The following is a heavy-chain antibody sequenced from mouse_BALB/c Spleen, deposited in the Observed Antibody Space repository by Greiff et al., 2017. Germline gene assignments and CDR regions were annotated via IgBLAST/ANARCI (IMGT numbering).Heavy chain of an antibody. J-gene: IGHJ3*01. V-gene: IGHV1-82*01. CDR2: IYPGDGDT. CDR1: GYAFSSSW. Sequence: VQLQQSGPELVKPGASVKISCKASGYAFSSSWMNWVKQRPGQGLEWIGRIYPGDGDTNYNGKFKGKATLTADKSSSTAYMQLSSLTSVDSAVYFCARRGDYYGSSSFAYWGQGTLVTVSA. CDR3: ARRGDYYGSSSFAY. D-gene: IGHD1-1*01.